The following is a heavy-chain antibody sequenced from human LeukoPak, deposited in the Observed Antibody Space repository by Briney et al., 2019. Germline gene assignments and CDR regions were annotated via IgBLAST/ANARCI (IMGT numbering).Heavy chain of an antibody. CDR3: ARAGAWQIDP. CDR1: GGSISSYY. V-gene: IGHV4-59*01. D-gene: IGHD3-10*01. Sequence: MASETLSLTCAVSGGSISSYYWSWIRQPPGKGLEWIGYIFYTGSTNYNPSLKSRVTISVDRSKNQFTLKLSSVTAADTAIYYCARAGAWQIDPWGQGTLVTVSS. CDR2: IFYTGST. J-gene: IGHJ5*02.